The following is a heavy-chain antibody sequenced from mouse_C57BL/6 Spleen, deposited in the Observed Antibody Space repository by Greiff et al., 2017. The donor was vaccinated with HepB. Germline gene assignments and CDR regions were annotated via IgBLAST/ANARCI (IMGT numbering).Heavy chain of an antibody. D-gene: IGHD2-2*01. CDR2: IRLKSDNYAT. Sequence: EVKLLESGGGLVQPGGSMKLSCVASGFTFSNYWMNWVRQSPEKGLEWVAQIRLKSDNYATHYAESVKGRFTISRDDSKSSVYLQMNNLRAEDTGIYYCTGWLRRQYYFDYWGQGTTLTVSS. V-gene: IGHV6-3*01. J-gene: IGHJ2*01. CDR1: GFTFSNYW. CDR3: TGWLRRQYYFDY.